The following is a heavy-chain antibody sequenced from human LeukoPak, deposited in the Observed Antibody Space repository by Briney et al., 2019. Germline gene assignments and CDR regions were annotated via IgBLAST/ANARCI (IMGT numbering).Heavy chain of an antibody. CDR2: ISSSGSTI. CDR1: GVTFSSYE. V-gene: IGHV3-48*03. D-gene: IGHD3-22*01. Sequence: GGSLRLSCAASGVTFSSYEMNWVRQAPGKGLEWVSYISSSGSTISYADSVKGRFTISRDNAKNSLYLQMNSLTAADTAVYYCARTPPAYYYDSSRSHLDYWGQGTLVTVSS. CDR3: ARTPPAYYYDSSRSHLDY. J-gene: IGHJ4*02.